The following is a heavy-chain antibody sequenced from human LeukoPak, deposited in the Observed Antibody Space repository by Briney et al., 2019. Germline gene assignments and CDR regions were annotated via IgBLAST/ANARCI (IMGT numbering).Heavy chain of an antibody. J-gene: IGHJ6*03. D-gene: IGHD6-19*01. V-gene: IGHV3-74*01. Sequence: GGSLRLSCAASGFTFSSYWMHWVRQAPGKGLVWVSRINSDGSSTSYADSVKGRFTISRDNAKNTLYLQMNSLRAEDTAVYCCARPDRAGWYDYYYYMDVWGKGTTVTVSS. CDR3: ARPDRAGWYDYYYYMDV. CDR2: INSDGSST. CDR1: GFTFSSYW.